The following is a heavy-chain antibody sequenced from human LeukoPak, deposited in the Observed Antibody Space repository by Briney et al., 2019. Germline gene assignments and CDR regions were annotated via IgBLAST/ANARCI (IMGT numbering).Heavy chain of an antibody. CDR1: GFTFSNYA. D-gene: IGHD3-9*01. V-gene: IGHV3-23*01. J-gene: IGHJ4*02. CDR2: ISGSGGST. CDR3: AKDVFELYDIYDH. Sequence: GGSLRLSCTASGFTFSNYAMSWVRQAPGKGLEWVSAISGSGGSTFNADSVKSRFTISRDNSKNTLYLQMNSLRAEDTAVYYCAKDVFELYDIYDHWGQGTLVTVSS.